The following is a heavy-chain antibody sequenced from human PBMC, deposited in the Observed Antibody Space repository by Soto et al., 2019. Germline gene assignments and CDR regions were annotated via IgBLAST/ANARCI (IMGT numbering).Heavy chain of an antibody. J-gene: IGHJ4*02. CDR2: VSHDGRNR. D-gene: IGHD6-19*01. Sequence: PGGSLRLSCAASGYTFSNYVVDGVLKATGKGLEWVAVVSHDGRNRHYADSVKGRFTISRDSSKNTVSLEMTSLRAEDTAVYYCAKGGRQWLVTSDFNYWGQGALVTVSS. CDR1: GYTFSNYV. CDR3: AKGGRQWLVTSDFNY. V-gene: IGHV3-30*18.